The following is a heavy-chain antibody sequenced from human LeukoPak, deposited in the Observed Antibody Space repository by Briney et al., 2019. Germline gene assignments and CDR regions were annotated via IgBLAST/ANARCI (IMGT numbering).Heavy chain of an antibody. D-gene: IGHD3-10*02. CDR1: GGSISRYS. Sequence: SETLSLTCTVSGGSISRYSWNWIRQPPGKGLEWIGEINHSGSTNYNPSLKSRVTISVDTCKKQFSLKVNSVIAADTAVYYCARGDVDPYVFDIWGQGTMVTVSS. J-gene: IGHJ3*02. V-gene: IGHV4-34*01. CDR2: INHSGST. CDR3: ARGDVDPYVFDI.